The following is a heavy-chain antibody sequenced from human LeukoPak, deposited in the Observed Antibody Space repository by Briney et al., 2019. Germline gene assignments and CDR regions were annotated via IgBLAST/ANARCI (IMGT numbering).Heavy chain of an antibody. CDR1: GYTFTSCA. Sequence: ASVKVSCKASGYTFTSCAMHWVRQAPGQRLEWMGWINTGNGNTRYSEKFQGRVTITMDTSASTAYMELSSLRSEDTAVYYCARDRVVGLAPFDPWGQGTLVTVSS. CDR3: ARDRVVGLAPFDP. D-gene: IGHD2-15*01. J-gene: IGHJ5*02. CDR2: INTGNGNT. V-gene: IGHV1-3*04.